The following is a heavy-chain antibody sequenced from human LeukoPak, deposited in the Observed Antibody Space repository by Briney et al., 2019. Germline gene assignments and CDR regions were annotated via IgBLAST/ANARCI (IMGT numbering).Heavy chain of an antibody. D-gene: IGHD2-2*01. V-gene: IGHV1-69*13. CDR1: GGTFSSYA. Sequence: ASVKVSCKASGGTFSSYAISWVRQAPGQGLEWMGGIIPIFGTANYAQKFQGRVTITADESTSTAYMELSSLRSEDTAVHYCARDRRCSSTSCYFDYWGQGTLVTVSS. CDR3: ARDRRCSSTSCYFDY. CDR2: IIPIFGTA. J-gene: IGHJ4*02.